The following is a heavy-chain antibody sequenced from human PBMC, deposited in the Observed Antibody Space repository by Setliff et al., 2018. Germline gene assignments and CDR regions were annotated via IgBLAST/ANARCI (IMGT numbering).Heavy chain of an antibody. CDR1: GLSYTNDW. Sequence: HPGGSLRLSCTASGLSYTNDWVSWVRQAPGKGLEWLASINPHGSEKYYVDSVKGRLTISRDNAKNSLSLQMNSLRTEDTAVYYCFGAGTCSYWGQGTLVTVSS. J-gene: IGHJ4*02. V-gene: IGHV3-7*01. D-gene: IGHD3-10*01. CDR2: INPHGSEK. CDR3: FGAGTCSY.